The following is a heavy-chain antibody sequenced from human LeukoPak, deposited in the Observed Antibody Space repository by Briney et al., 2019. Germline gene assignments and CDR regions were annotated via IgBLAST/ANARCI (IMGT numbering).Heavy chain of an antibody. CDR1: GGAIGSYY. V-gene: IGHV4-59*01. CDR2: IYYSGST. CDR3: ARGVGYSSSYDY. J-gene: IGHJ4*02. D-gene: IGHD6-13*01. Sequence: SDALCLTWDERGGAIGSYYWRWMRQPPGKGLEWIGYIYYSGSTNYNPSLNSRVTISVDTSKNQFSLKLSSVTAADTAVYYCARGVGYSSSYDYWGQGTLVTVSS.